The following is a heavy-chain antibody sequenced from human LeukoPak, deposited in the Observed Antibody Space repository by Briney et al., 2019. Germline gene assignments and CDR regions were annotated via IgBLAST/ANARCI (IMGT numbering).Heavy chain of an antibody. Sequence: PGGSLRLSCAASGFTFSSYWMSWVRQAPGKGLEWVASIKQDGSEKYYVDSVKGRFTISRDNAKNSLYLQMNSLRAEDTAVYYCARDGGRWLQLYYFDYWGQGTLVTVSS. CDR3: ARDGGRWLQLYYFDY. V-gene: IGHV3-7*05. D-gene: IGHD5-24*01. J-gene: IGHJ4*02. CDR2: IKQDGSEK. CDR1: GFTFSSYW.